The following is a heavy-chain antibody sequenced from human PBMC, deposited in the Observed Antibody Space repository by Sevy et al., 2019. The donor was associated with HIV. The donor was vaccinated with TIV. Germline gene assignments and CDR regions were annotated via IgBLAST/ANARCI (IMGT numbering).Heavy chain of an antibody. CDR2: IIPILGTV. J-gene: IGHJ4*01. CDR3: ARGGGNGWYYFDY. Sequence: ASVKDSCKASGGTFSSYGISWVRQAPGQGLEWMGGIIPILGTVTYAQKFQGRVTITADESTKTAYMELRSLRSEDTAVYYCARGGGNGWYYFDYWGHETLVTVSS. V-gene: IGHV1-69*13. D-gene: IGHD6-19*01. CDR1: GGTFSSYG.